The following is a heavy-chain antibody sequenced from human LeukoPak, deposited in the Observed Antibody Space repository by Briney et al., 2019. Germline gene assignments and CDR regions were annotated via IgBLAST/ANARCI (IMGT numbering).Heavy chain of an antibody. CDR3: AKDSSGWSKDY. CDR2: ISGNGGST. D-gene: IGHD6-19*01. V-gene: IGHV3-23*01. Sequence: GGSLSLSCAASGFTFSSYAMTWVRQAPGKGLEWVSAISGNGGSTYYADSVKGRFTISRDNSKNTLYLQMNSLRAEDTAVYYCAKDSSGWSKDYWGQGTLVTVSS. CDR1: GFTFSSYA. J-gene: IGHJ4*02.